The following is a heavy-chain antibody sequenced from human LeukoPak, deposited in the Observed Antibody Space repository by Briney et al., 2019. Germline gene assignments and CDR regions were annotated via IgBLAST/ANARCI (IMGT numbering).Heavy chain of an antibody. V-gene: IGHV1-69*01. D-gene: IGHD3-10*01. CDR2: IIPIFGTA. Sequence: SVKVSCKASGGTFSSYAISWVRQAPGQGLEWMGGIIPIFGTANYAQKFQGRVTITADESTSTAYMELSSLRSEDTAVYYCCSVVRGVIPENWFDPWGQGTLVTVSS. CDR1: GGTFSSYA. J-gene: IGHJ5*02. CDR3: CSVVRGVIPENWFDP.